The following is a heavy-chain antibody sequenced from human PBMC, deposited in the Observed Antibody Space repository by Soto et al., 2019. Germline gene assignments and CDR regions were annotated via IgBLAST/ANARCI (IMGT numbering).Heavy chain of an antibody. J-gene: IGHJ5*02. CDR3: ARDKGAYCGGDCYSTWFDP. Sequence: QVQVVQSGAEVKKPGASVKVSCKASGYTFTSYGISWVRQAPGQGLDGMGWSSGYNGNTNYAQKLQGRVTMTTDTSTSTAYMELRSLRSDDTAVYYCARDKGAYCGGDCYSTWFDPWGQGTLVTVSS. CDR2: SSGYNGNT. CDR1: GYTFTSYG. D-gene: IGHD2-21*02. V-gene: IGHV1-18*01.